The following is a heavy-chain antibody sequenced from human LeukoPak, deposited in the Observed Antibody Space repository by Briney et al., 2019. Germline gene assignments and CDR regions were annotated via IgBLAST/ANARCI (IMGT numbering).Heavy chain of an antibody. J-gene: IGHJ4*02. CDR1: GFTFSNYW. CDR3: GRGFALVPAGIPDY. D-gene: IGHD2-2*01. V-gene: IGHV3-74*01. Sequence: GGSLRLSCAASGFTFSNYWMHWVRQAPGEGLVWVSRISTDGSSTTYTDSVKGRFTISRDKAKNTLYLQMNSLRAEDTAIYYCGRGFALVPAGIPDYWGQGILVTVSS. CDR2: ISTDGSST.